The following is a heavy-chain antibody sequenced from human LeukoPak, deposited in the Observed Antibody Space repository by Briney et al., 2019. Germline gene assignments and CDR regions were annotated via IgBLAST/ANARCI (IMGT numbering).Heavy chain of an antibody. CDR1: GFTFNNSA. J-gene: IGHJ4*02. CDR3: VKQGESYGDSVVDY. V-gene: IGHV3-23*01. Sequence: GGSLRLSCADPGFTFNNSAMSWVRQSPGEGLEWVSAIRGNGGSTHYADSVKGRFTISRDNSRNTLYLQMNSLRAEDTAVYYCVKQGESYGDSVVDYWGQGTLVTVSS. D-gene: IGHD4-17*01. CDR2: IRGNGGST.